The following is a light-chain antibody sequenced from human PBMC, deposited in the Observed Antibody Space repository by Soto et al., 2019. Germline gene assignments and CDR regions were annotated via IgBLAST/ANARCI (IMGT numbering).Light chain of an antibody. CDR2: KVS. J-gene: IGKJ5*01. CDR3: MQGTHTIT. Sequence: DVVMTQSPLSLPVTLGQPASISCRSSQSIVYSDGNTYLNWFQQRPGQSPRRIIYKVSNRDSGVPDIFSGSGSGTDFTLKISRVEAEDVGFYYCMQGTHTITFGQGTRLEIK. CDR1: QSIVYSDGNTY. V-gene: IGKV2-30*01.